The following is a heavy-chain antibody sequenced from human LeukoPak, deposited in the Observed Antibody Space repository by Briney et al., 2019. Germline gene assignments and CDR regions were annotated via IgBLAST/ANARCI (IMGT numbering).Heavy chain of an antibody. Sequence: GGSLRLSCAASGFTFSRSEMDWVRQAPGKGLEWISYTSSSGNTMFYADSVKGRFTISRDNAKNSLYLQMNSLRVEDTAIYYCVRDTRDGSATRFDPWGQGTLVTVSS. CDR1: GFTFSRSE. D-gene: IGHD5-24*01. CDR2: TSSSGNTM. J-gene: IGHJ5*02. V-gene: IGHV3-48*03. CDR3: VRDTRDGSATRFDP.